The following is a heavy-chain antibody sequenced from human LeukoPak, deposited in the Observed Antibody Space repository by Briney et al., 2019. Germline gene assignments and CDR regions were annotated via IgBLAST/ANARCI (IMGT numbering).Heavy chain of an antibody. Sequence: SETLSLTCTVSGGSISSYYWSWIRQPPGKGLEWIGYIYYSGSTNYNPSLKSRVTISVDTSKNQFSLKLSSVTAADTAVYYCARMAVAEEYFQHWGQGTLVTVSS. CDR1: GGSISSYY. D-gene: IGHD2-15*01. V-gene: IGHV4-59*08. CDR2: IYYSGST. J-gene: IGHJ1*01. CDR3: ARMAVAEEYFQH.